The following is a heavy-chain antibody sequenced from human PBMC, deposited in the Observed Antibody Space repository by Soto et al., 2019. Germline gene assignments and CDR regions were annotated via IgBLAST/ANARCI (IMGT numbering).Heavy chain of an antibody. CDR2: ITSTGSTR. CDR1: GFTFSSYE. Sequence: SGGSLRLSCAASGFTFSSYEMNWVRQAPGKGLEWGSDITSTGSTRYYADSVKGRFTISRDNAKNSLYLQMNSLRAEDTAVYYCARGYCTSSACHWNFDYWGQGTLVTVSS. J-gene: IGHJ4*02. CDR3: ARGYCTSSACHWNFDY. D-gene: IGHD2-8*02. V-gene: IGHV3-48*03.